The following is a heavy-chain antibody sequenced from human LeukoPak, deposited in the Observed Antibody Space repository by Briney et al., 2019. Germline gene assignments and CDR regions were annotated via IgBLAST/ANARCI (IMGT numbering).Heavy chain of an antibody. J-gene: IGHJ4*02. CDR1: GDSISDYY. CDR3: ARRGAMVRGPAYHFDH. Sequence: SETLSLTCTVSGDSISDYYWSWIRQPAGKGLEWIGHIYFTGSSDLNPTLKSRFSISIDTSKNQFSLNLNSVTAADTAVYYCARRGAMVRGPAYHFDHWGQGVLVTVSS. V-gene: IGHV4-59*08. CDR2: IYFTGSS. D-gene: IGHD3-10*01.